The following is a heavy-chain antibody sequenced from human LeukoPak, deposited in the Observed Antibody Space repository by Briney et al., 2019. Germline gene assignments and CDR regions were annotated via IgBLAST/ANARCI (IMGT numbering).Heavy chain of an antibody. CDR2: ISAYNGNT. CDR3: ARDRGVTGVVDFDY. Sequence: ASVKVSCKASGYTFTSYGISWVRQAPGQGLEWMGWISAYNGNTNYAQKLQGRVTMTTDTSTSTAYMELRSLRSDDTAVYYCARDRGVTGVVDFDYWGQGTLVTVSS. V-gene: IGHV1-18*01. J-gene: IGHJ4*02. D-gene: IGHD3-3*01. CDR1: GYTFTSYG.